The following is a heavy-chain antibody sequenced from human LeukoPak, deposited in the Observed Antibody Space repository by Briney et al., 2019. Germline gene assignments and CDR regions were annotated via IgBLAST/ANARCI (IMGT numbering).Heavy chain of an antibody. CDR3: ARDGPKTDIAARPCWFDP. CDR1: GFTFSSYG. CDR2: IWYDGSNK. J-gene: IGHJ5*02. D-gene: IGHD6-6*01. V-gene: IGHV3-33*01. Sequence: PGGSLRLSCAASGFTFSSYGMHWVRQAPGKGLEWVAVIWYDGSNKYYADSVKGRFTISRDNSKNTLYLQMNSLRAEDTAVYYCARDGPKTDIAARPCWFDPWGQGTLVTVSS.